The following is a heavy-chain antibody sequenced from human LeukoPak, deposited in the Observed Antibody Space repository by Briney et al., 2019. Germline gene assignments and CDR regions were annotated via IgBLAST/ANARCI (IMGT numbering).Heavy chain of an antibody. J-gene: IGHJ3*02. Sequence: ASVKVSCKASGYTFIRYGISWVRQAPGQGLEWMGWINTYNGNTNYGQKFQGRVTMTTDTSTSTAYMELRSLRSDDTAVYYCARRGRIVMVTAIPKDDAFDIWGQGTTVTVSS. CDR2: INTYNGNT. CDR1: GYTFIRYG. V-gene: IGHV1-18*01. D-gene: IGHD2-21*02. CDR3: ARRGRIVMVTAIPKDDAFDI.